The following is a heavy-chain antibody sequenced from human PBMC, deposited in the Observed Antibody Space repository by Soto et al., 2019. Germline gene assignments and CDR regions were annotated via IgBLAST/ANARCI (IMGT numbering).Heavy chain of an antibody. CDR3: ATPLRWFGEPGGDYYYYGMDI. D-gene: IGHD3-10*01. V-gene: IGHV4-34*01. CDR2: INHSGST. CDR1: GGSFSGYY. J-gene: IGHJ6*02. Sequence: PSETLSLTCAVYGGSFSGYYWSWIRQPPGKGLEWIGEINHSGSTNYNPSLKSRVTISVDTSKNQFSLKLSSVTAADTAVYYCATPLRWFGEPGGDYYYYGMDIWGQGTTVTVSS.